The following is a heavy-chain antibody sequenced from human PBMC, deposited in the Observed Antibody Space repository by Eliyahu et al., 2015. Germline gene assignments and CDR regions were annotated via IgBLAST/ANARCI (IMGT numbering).Heavy chain of an antibody. J-gene: IGHJ6*02. D-gene: IGHD6-19*01. Sequence: QVQLQESGPGLVKPSETLSLTCTVSGGSISSYYWSWIRQPPGKGLEWIGYIYYSGSTNYNPSLKSRVTISVDTSKNQFSLKLSSVTAADTAVYYCARDRAVAESRYYYGMDVWGQGTTVTVSS. CDR2: IYYSGST. CDR1: GGSISSYY. CDR3: ARDRAVAESRYYYGMDV. V-gene: IGHV4-59*01.